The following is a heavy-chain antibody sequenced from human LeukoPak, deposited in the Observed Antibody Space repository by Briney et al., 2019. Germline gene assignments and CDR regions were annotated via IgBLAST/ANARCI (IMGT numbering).Heavy chain of an antibody. CDR1: GFTFSSHW. D-gene: IGHD1-7*01. Sequence: GGSLGLSCAASGFTFSSHWMPWVRQAPGKGLEWVANLTQDGSEKYYEDSLKARTTSSRENAKNSLKWHMNSLKAEDTAVYYCARAQLELLGYGRLFDYWGQGTLVTVSS. V-gene: IGHV3-7*01. CDR3: ARAQLELLGYGRLFDY. J-gene: IGHJ4*02. CDR2: LTQDGSEK.